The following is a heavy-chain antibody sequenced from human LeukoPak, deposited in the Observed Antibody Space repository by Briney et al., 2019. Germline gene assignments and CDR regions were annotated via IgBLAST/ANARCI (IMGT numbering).Heavy chain of an antibody. CDR2: IYYSGST. J-gene: IGHJ4*02. Sequence: SQTLSLTCTVSGGSISSGDYYWRWIRQPPGKGLEWIGYIYYSGSTYYNPSLKSRVTISVDTSKNQFSLKLSSVTAADTAVYYCARVVVDCSSTSCSVPDYWGQGTLVTVSS. CDR3: ARVVVDCSSTSCSVPDY. V-gene: IGHV4-30-4*08. CDR1: GGSISSGDYY. D-gene: IGHD2-2*01.